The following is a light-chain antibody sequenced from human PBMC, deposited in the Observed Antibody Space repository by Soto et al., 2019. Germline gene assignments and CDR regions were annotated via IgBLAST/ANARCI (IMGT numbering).Light chain of an antibody. CDR2: DAS. CDR3: QQRSNWPLT. Sequence: EIVLTQSPATLSLSPGERAALSCRASQSVSSHLAWYQQKPGQAPRLLIDDASNRATGIPARFSGSGSGTDFTLIISSLEPEDLAVYYCQQRSNWPLTFGGGTKVEIK. CDR1: QSVSSH. J-gene: IGKJ4*01. V-gene: IGKV3-11*01.